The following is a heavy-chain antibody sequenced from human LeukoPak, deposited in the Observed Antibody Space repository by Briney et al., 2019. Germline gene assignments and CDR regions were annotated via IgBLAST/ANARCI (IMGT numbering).Heavy chain of an antibody. CDR1: GFTFSSYG. CDR2: ISYDGSNK. D-gene: IGHD5-12*01. J-gene: IGHJ5*02. Sequence: GRSLRLSCAASGFTFSSYGMPWVRQAPGKGLEWVAVISYDGSNKYYADSVKGRFTISRDNSKNTLYLQMNSLRAEDTAVYYCAKDRGGYEIVNWFDPWGQGTLVTVSS. CDR3: AKDRGGYEIVNWFDP. V-gene: IGHV3-30*18.